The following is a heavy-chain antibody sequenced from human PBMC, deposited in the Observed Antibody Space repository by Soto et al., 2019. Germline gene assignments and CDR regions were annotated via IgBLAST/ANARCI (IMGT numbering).Heavy chain of an antibody. CDR1: GYTFTSYG. CDR2: ISAYNGNT. D-gene: IGHD2-2*01. CDR3: ARGPYCSSTSCSRSPSENWFDP. J-gene: IGHJ5*02. Sequence: ASVKVSCKASGYTFTSYGISWVRQAPGQGLEWMGWISAYNGNTNYAQKLQGRVTMTTDTSTSTAYMELRSLRSDDTAVYYCARGPYCSSTSCSRSPSENWFDPWGQGNLVTVSS. V-gene: IGHV1-18*04.